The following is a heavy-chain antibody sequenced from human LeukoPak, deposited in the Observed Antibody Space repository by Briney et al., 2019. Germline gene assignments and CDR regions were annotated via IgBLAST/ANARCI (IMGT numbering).Heavy chain of an antibody. CDR2: INHSGST. D-gene: IGHD6-6*01. V-gene: IGHV4-39*07. CDR3: ARAPRTSRKQLGLDY. CDR1: GGSISSSRYY. Sequence: PSETLSLTCPGSGGSISSSRYYWGWIRQPPGKGLEWIGEINHSGSTNYNPSLKSRVTISVDTSKNQFSLKLSSVTAADTAVYYCARAPRTSRKQLGLDYWGQGTLVTVSS. J-gene: IGHJ4*02.